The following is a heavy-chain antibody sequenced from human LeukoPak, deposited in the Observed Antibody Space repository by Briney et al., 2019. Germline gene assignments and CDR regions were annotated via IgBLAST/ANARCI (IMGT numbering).Heavy chain of an antibody. D-gene: IGHD1-14*01. CDR3: ARDRLLEPESYYYGMDV. V-gene: IGHV3-21*01. J-gene: IGHJ6*02. Sequence: PGGSLRLSCAASGFTFSSYSMNWVRQAPGKGLEWVSSISSSSSYIYYADSVKGRFTISRDNAKNSLYLQMNSLRAEDTAVYYCARDRLLEPESYYYGMDVWGQGTTVTVSS. CDR2: ISSSSSYI. CDR1: GFTFSSYS.